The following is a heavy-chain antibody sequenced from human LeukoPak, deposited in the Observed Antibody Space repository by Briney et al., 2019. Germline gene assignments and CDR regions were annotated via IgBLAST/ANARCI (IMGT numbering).Heavy chain of an antibody. CDR3: TRTRGQLAPFDY. J-gene: IGHJ4*02. CDR1: GDSISTSPYY. Sequence: SETLSLSCTVSGDSISTSPYYWAWIRQPPGEGLEWIGSIFYSGTTYYNPSLRSRVTISVDPSKNHFSLRLTSVTAADTAVYYCTRTRGQLAPFDYWGQGTLVTVSS. D-gene: IGHD6-13*01. CDR2: IFYSGTT. V-gene: IGHV4-39*02.